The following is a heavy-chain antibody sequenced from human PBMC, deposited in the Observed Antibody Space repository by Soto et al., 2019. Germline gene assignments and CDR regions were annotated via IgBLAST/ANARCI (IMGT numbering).Heavy chain of an antibody. J-gene: IGHJ6*02. CDR1: GYTFTNYW. Sequence: GASLTISCKGSGYTFTNYWIGWVRQMPGKGLEWMGIIYPGDSDTKYNPSFQGQVTISADKSITTTYLQWSSLKASDTAIYYCAASIFYYGMDCWGQGTTGTVSS. V-gene: IGHV5-51*01. CDR2: IYPGDSDT. CDR3: AASIFYYGMDC.